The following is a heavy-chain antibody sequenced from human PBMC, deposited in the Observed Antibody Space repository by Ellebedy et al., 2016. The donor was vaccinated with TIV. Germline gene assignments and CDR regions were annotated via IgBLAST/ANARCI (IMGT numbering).Heavy chain of an antibody. CDR3: ARENWYNDY. J-gene: IGHJ4*02. Sequence: GESLKISCAASGFTFSNYGMHWVRQAPGKGLEWVAVVSYDGSNKYYADSVKGRFTISRDNAKNSVYLQMNSLRAEDTAVYYCARENWYNDYWGQGTLVTVSS. V-gene: IGHV3-30*03. CDR1: GFTFSNYG. CDR2: VSYDGSNK. D-gene: IGHD1/OR15-1a*01.